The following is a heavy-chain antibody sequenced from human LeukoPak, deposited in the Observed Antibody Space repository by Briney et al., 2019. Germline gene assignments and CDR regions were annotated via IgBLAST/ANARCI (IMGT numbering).Heavy chain of an antibody. CDR3: ARGTIWFGELLFGTAEYNWFDP. Sequence: SETLSLTCAVYGGSFSGYYWSWIRQPPGKGLEWIGEINHSGSTNYNPSLKSRVTISVDTSKNQFSLKLSSVTAADTAVYYCARGTIWFGELLFGTAEYNWFDPWGQGTLATVSS. CDR2: INHSGST. CDR1: GGSFSGYY. D-gene: IGHD3-10*01. J-gene: IGHJ5*02. V-gene: IGHV4-34*01.